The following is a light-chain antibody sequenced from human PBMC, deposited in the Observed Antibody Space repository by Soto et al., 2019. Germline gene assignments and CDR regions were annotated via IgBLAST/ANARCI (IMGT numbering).Light chain of an antibody. CDR2: WAS. CDR1: QSVFSNSNNKKY. CDR3: QQYYSTPRT. V-gene: IGKV4-1*01. J-gene: IGKJ1*01. Sequence: DIVMTQSADSLAVSLGERATINCKSSQSVFSNSNNKKYLAWYQQKPGQPPKLLIHWASIQESGVPDRFSGSGSGTDFTLTINSLQAEDVAVYYCQQYYSTPRTFGQGTKVDIK.